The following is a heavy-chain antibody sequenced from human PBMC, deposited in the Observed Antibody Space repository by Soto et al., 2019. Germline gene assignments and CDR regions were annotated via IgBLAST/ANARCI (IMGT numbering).Heavy chain of an antibody. CDR2: IYYSGST. CDR1: GGSISSYY. J-gene: IGHJ4*02. V-gene: IGHV4-59*01. CDR3: ARETVVTATGDYFDY. D-gene: IGHD2-21*02. Sequence: PSETLSLTCTVSGGSISSYYWSWIRQPPGKGLEWIGYIYYSGSTNYNPSLKSRVTISVDTSKNQFSLKLSPVTAADTAVYYCARETVVTATGDYFDYWGQGTLVTVSS.